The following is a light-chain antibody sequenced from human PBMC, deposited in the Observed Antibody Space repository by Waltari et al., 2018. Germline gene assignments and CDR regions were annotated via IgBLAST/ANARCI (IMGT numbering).Light chain of an antibody. Sequence: DIQMTQSPSSLSASVGDTVTINCRASQGISNYLAWYQQKPGKAPKPLMYYASKLESGVLSRFSGSGSGTDFTLTISSLQPEDFATYYCQQHNTYPTFGPGTKLDIK. CDR2: YAS. J-gene: IGKJ3*01. CDR1: QGISNY. CDR3: QQHNTYPT. V-gene: IGKV1-16*01.